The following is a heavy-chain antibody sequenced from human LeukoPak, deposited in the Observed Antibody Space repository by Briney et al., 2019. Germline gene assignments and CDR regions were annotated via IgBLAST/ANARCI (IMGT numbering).Heavy chain of an antibody. Sequence: SETLSLTCTVSGGSISSSSYYWGWIRQPPGKGLEWIGSIYCSGSTYYNPSLKSRVTISLDTSKNQFSLKLSSVTAADTAVYFCACLTTAEAFDIWGQGTMVTVSS. D-gene: IGHD3-22*01. CDR1: GGSISSSSYY. CDR3: ACLTTAEAFDI. V-gene: IGHV4-39*07. CDR2: IYCSGST. J-gene: IGHJ3*02.